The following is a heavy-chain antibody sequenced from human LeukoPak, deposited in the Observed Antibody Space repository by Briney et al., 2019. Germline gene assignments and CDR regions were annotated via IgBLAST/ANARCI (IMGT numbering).Heavy chain of an antibody. CDR2: ISYDGSNK. J-gene: IGHJ3*02. CDR3: AREGNSDFWSGNRGAFDI. D-gene: IGHD3-3*01. Sequence: PGGSLRLSCAASGFTFSSYAMHWVRQAPGKGLEWVAVISYDGSNKYYADSVKGRFTISRDNSKNTLYLQMNSLRAEDTAVYYCAREGNSDFWSGNRGAFDIWGQGTMVTVSS. CDR1: GFTFSSYA. V-gene: IGHV3-30-3*01.